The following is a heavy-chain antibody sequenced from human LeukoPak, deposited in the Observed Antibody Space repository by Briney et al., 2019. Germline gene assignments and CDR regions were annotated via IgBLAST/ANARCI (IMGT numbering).Heavy chain of an antibody. J-gene: IGHJ4*02. CDR3: AGESRIHYDDSGYYFGF. CDR2: IKSDGSST. CDR1: GFTFSSYG. V-gene: IGHV3-74*01. Sequence: PGGSLRLSCAASGFTFSSYGMHWVRQAPGKGLVWVSRIKSDGSSTSYADSVKGRFTISRDNAKNTLYLQMNSLRAEDTAVYYCAGESRIHYDDSGYYFGFWGQGTLVTVSS. D-gene: IGHD3-22*01.